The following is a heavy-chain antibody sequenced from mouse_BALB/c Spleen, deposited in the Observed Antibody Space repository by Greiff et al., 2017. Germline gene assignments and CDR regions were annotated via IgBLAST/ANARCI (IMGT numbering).Heavy chain of an antibody. D-gene: IGHD2-3*01. J-gene: IGHJ4*01. V-gene: IGHV7-3*02. CDR1: GFTFTDYY. Sequence: DVMLVESGGGLVQPGGSLRLSCATSGFTFTDYYMSWVRQPPGKALEWLGFIRNKANGYTTEYSASVKGRFTISRDNSQSILYLQMNTLRAEDSATYYCARDSSDDGYYDYYAMDYWGQGTSVTVSS. CDR3: ARDSSDDGYYDYYAMDY. CDR2: IRNKANGYTT.